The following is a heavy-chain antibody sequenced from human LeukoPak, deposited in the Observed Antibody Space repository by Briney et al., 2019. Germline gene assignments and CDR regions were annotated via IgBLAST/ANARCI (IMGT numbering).Heavy chain of an antibody. Sequence: PGGSLRLSCSASGFTFSNYPMHWVRRAPGKGLEYVSAISGNGGNTYYANSVKGRFTISRDNSKHTLYLQMGSLRAEDMAVYYCARSKRWLEHYWYFDLWGRGTLVTVSS. CDR2: ISGNGGNT. CDR3: ARSKRWLEHYWYFDL. V-gene: IGHV3-64*01. D-gene: IGHD5-24*01. CDR1: GFTFSNYP. J-gene: IGHJ2*01.